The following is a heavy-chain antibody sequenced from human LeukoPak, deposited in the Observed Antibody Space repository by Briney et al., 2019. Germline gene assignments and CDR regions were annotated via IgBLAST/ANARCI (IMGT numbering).Heavy chain of an antibody. J-gene: IGHJ6*03. V-gene: IGHV4-34*01. D-gene: IGHD2-15*01. CDR2: INHSGST. Sequence: SETLSLTCAVYGGSFNGYYWSWIRQPPGKGLEWIGEINHSGSTNYNPSLKSRVTISVDMSNNQFSLKLSSVTAADTAVYYCVRRNYCSGGSCYHYYYYYMDVWGKGTTVTVSS. CDR1: GGSFNGYY. CDR3: VRRNYCSGGSCYHYYYYYMDV.